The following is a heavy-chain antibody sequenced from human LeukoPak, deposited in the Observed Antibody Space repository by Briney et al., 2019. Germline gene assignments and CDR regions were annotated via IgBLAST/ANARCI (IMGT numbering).Heavy chain of an antibody. CDR2: ISWNSGSI. CDR1: GFTFDDYA. CDR3: AKDIAAAGLGINWFDP. Sequence: GGSLRLSCAASGFTFDDYAMHWVRQAPGKGPEWVSGISWNSGSIGYADSVKGRFTISRDNAKNSLYLQMNSLRAEDTALYYCAKDIAAAGLGINWFDPWGQGTLVTVSS. V-gene: IGHV3-9*01. D-gene: IGHD6-13*01. J-gene: IGHJ5*02.